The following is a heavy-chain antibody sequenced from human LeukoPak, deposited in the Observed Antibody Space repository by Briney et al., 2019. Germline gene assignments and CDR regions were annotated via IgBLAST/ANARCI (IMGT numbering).Heavy chain of an antibody. CDR1: GYTFTGYY. J-gene: IGHJ3*01. V-gene: IGHV1-2*02. CDR3: ARGLRSGSGGSV. CDR2: INPNSGGT. Sequence: ASVKVSYKASGYTFTGYYIHWVRQAPGQELEWVGCINPNSGGTNYAQKFQGRLTMNRDTSISTGYMELSRLRSDDTAVYYCARGLRSGSGGSVWGQGTMVTVSS. D-gene: IGHD1-26*01.